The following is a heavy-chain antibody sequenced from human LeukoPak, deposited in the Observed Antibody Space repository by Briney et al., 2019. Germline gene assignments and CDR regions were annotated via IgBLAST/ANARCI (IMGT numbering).Heavy chain of an antibody. V-gene: IGHV1-69*05. CDR2: IIPIFGTA. CDR1: GGTFSSYA. J-gene: IGHJ5*02. D-gene: IGHD6-13*01. CDR3: ARDVGYIAAAGTST. Sequence: SVKVSCKASGGTFSSYAISWVRQAPGLGLEWMGGIIPIFGTANYAQKFQGRVTITTDESTSTAYMELSSLRSEDTAVYYCARDVGYIAAAGTSTWGQGTLVTVSS.